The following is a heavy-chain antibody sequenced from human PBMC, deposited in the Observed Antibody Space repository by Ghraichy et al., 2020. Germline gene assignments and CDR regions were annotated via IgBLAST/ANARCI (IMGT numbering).Heavy chain of an antibody. CDR1: GFTFSSYA. CDR3: ANLPEVLLDYGGDPGYYYYGMDV. D-gene: IGHD4-23*01. J-gene: IGHJ6*02. Sequence: GGSLRLSCAASGFTFSSYAMSWVRQAPGKGLEWVSAISGSGGSTYYADSVKGRFTISRDNSKNTLYLQMNSLRAEDTAVYYCANLPEVLLDYGGDPGYYYYGMDVWGQGTTVTISS. CDR2: ISGSGGST. V-gene: IGHV3-23*01.